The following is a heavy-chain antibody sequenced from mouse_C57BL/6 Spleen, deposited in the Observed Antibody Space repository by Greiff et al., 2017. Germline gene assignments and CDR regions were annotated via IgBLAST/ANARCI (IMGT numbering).Heavy chain of an antibody. Sequence: QVQLKESGAELVMPGASVKLSCKASGYTFTSYWMHWVKQRPGQGLEWIGEIDPSDSYTNYNQKFKGKSTLTVDKSSSTADMQLSSQTSEDSAVYYCAMSLGRMDYWGQGTSVTVSS. D-gene: IGHD4-1*01. V-gene: IGHV1-69*01. CDR3: AMSLGRMDY. CDR1: GYTFTSYW. J-gene: IGHJ4*01. CDR2: IDPSDSYT.